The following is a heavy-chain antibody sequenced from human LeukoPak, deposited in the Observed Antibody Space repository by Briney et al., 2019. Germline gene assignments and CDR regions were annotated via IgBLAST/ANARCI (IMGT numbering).Heavy chain of an antibody. CDR3: ARESRSSTSPYYYMDV. D-gene: IGHD2-2*01. J-gene: IGHJ6*03. Sequence: ETLSLTCTVSGGSISSHYWSWIRQPPGKGLEWIGYIYYSGSTNYNPSLKSRVTISVDTSKNQFSLKLSSVTAADTAVYYCARESRSSTSPYYYMDVWGKGTTVTVSS. V-gene: IGHV4-59*11. CDR2: IYYSGST. CDR1: GGSISSHY.